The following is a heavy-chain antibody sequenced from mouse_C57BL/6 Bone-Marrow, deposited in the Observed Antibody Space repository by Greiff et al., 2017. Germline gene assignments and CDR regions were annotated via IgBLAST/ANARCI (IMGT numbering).Heavy chain of an antibody. CDR3: EGEWGGYHSVGGDLFAY. Sequence: QVQLQQPGAELVKPGASVKMSCKASGYTFTSYWIPWVKQRPGQGLEWIGDIYPGDGSTNYNQKFKGKATLTVDTSSSTAYMQLSSLTSEDSAVYYWEGEWGGYHSVGGDLFAYWCQGTVVTVTA. J-gene: IGHJ3*01. D-gene: IGHD3-1*01. CDR1: GYTFTSYW. CDR2: IYPGDGST. V-gene: IGHV1-55*01.